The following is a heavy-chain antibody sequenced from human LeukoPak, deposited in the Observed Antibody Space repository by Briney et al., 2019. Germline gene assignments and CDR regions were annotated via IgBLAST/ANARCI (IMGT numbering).Heavy chain of an antibody. V-gene: IGHV1-69*04. D-gene: IGHD3-22*01. CDR2: IIPILGIA. CDR1: GGTFSSYA. CDR3: ARDQVGTKYYYDSSGYTD. J-gene: IGHJ4*02. Sequence: GASVKVSCKASGGTFSSYAISWVRQAPGQGLKWMGRIIPILGIANYAQKFQGRVTITADKSTSTAYMELSSLRSEDTAVYYCARDQVGTKYYYDSSGYTDWGQGTLVTVSS.